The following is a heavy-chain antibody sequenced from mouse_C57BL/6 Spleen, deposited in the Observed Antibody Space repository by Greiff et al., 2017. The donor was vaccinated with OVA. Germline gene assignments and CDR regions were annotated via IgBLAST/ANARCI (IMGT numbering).Heavy chain of an antibody. V-gene: IGHV1-82*01. D-gene: IGHD2-1*01. Sequence: LMEPGASVKISCKASGYAFSSSWMNWVKQRPGKGLEWIGRIYPGDGDTNYNGKFKGKATLTADKSSSTAYMQLSSLTSEDSAVYFCARGRNSYYAMDYWGQGTSVTVSS. CDR1: GYAFSSSW. CDR2: IYPGDGDT. J-gene: IGHJ4*01. CDR3: ARGRNSYYAMDY.